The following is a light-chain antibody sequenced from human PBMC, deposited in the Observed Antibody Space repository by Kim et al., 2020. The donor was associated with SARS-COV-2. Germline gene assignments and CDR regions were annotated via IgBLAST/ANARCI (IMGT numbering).Light chain of an antibody. CDR3: QQYSAYPRT. Sequence: VGDRVTITCRASQGISVWLAWYQHKSGKAPKLLIYKASSLESGVPARISGSGSGTEFILTIDSLQPDDIGTYYCQQYSAYPRTFGQGTKVEIK. CDR2: KAS. CDR1: QGISVW. J-gene: IGKJ1*01. V-gene: IGKV1-5*03.